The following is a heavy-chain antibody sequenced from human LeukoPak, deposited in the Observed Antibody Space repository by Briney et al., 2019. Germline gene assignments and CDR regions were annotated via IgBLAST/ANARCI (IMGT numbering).Heavy chain of an antibody. CDR1: GYTLTELS. Sequence: ASVKVSCKVSGYTLTELSMHWVRQAPGKGLEWMGGFDPEDGETIYAQKFQGRVTMTEDTSTDTAYMELSSLRSEDTAVYYCASTIVVVPADISYYGMDVWGKGTTVTVSS. J-gene: IGHJ6*04. D-gene: IGHD2-2*01. CDR2: FDPEDGET. CDR3: ASTIVVVPADISYYGMDV. V-gene: IGHV1-24*01.